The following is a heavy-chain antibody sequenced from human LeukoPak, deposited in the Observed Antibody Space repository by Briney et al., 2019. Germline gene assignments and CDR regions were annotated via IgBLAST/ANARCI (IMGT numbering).Heavy chain of an antibody. D-gene: IGHD6-13*01. CDR1: GGTFSSYA. CDR2: IIPIFGTA. J-gene: IGHJ4*02. CDR3: ARVGIAAAGTLDY. V-gene: IGHV1-69*05. Sequence: SVKVSCKASGGTFSSYAISWVRQAPGQGLEWMGGIIPIFGTANYAQKFQGRVTITTDESTSTAYVELSGLRSEDTAVYYCARVGIAAAGTLDYWGQGTLVTVSS.